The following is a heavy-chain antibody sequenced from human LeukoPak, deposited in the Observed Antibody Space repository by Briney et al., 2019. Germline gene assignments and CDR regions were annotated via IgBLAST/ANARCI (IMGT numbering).Heavy chain of an antibody. CDR3: ARTTEGYAGGPGYSYYYYMDV. CDR2: IYYSGST. CDR1: GGSISSSSYY. J-gene: IGHJ6*03. D-gene: IGHD5-12*01. V-gene: IGHV4-39*07. Sequence: PSETLSLTCTVSGGSISSSSYYWGWIRQPPGKGLEWIGSIYYSGSTYYNPSLKSRVTISVDTSKNQFSLKLSSVTAADTAVYYCARTTEGYAGGPGYSYYYYMDVWGKGTTVTISS.